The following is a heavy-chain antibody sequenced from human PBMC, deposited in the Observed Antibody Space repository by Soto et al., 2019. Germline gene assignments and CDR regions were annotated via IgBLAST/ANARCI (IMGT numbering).Heavy chain of an antibody. Sequence: ASVKVSCKASGYTFTSYYMHWVRQAPGQGLEWMGIINPSGGSTSYAQKFQGRVTMTRDTSTSTVYMELSSLRSEDTAVYYCARDLRGRGSPYYDFWSGYGSEYYCMDVWGQGTTVTVSS. D-gene: IGHD3-3*01. J-gene: IGHJ6*02. CDR3: ARDLRGRGSPYYDFWSGYGSEYYCMDV. CDR1: GYTFTSYY. V-gene: IGHV1-46*01. CDR2: INPSGGST.